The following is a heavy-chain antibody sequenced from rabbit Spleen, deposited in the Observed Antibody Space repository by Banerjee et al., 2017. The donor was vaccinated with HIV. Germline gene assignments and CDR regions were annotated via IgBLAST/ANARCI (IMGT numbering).Heavy chain of an antibody. CDR3: VRDRANIGGDYGPYSFDL. J-gene: IGHJ4*01. Sequence: QSLDESGGGLVKPGASLTLTCTASGVSFSSNSYMCWVRQAPGKGLEWIACIEGGSSVFSYSANWAKGRFTFSKPSSNTVHLKMTSLTAADTAPYFCVRDRANIGGDYGPYSFDLWGQGTLVPVS. CDR2: IEGGSSVFS. CDR1: GVSFSSNSY. V-gene: IGHV1S40*01. D-gene: IGHD2-1*01.